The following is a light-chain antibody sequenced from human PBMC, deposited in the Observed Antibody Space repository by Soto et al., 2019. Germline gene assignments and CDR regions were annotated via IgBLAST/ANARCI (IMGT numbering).Light chain of an antibody. V-gene: IGKV1-8*01. Sequence: AIRMTQSPSSLSASTGDRVTITCRASQGISSYLAWYQQKPGKAPKLLIYAASTLQSGVPSRFSGSGSGTYFTLSISCLQSEDFATYYCQQYYSYPRITFGQGTRLEIK. J-gene: IGKJ5*01. CDR1: QGISSY. CDR2: AAS. CDR3: QQYYSYPRIT.